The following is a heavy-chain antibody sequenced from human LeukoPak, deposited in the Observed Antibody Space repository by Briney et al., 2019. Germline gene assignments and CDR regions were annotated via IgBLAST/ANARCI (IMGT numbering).Heavy chain of an antibody. J-gene: IGHJ4*02. Sequence: ASVKVSCKASGYTFTNYGISWVRQAPGQGLEWMGWISAYNGNTHYAQNLQGRVTMTTDTSTSTAYMELSRLRSDDTAVYYCARACDPHGDYLNWGQGTLVTVSS. V-gene: IGHV1-18*01. CDR2: ISAYNGNT. CDR1: GYTFTNYG. D-gene: IGHD4-17*01. CDR3: ARACDPHGDYLN.